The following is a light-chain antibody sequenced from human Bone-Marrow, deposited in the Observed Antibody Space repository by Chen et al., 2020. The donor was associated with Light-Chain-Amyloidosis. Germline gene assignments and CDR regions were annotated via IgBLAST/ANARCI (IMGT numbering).Light chain of an antibody. J-gene: IGLJ3*02. Sequence: QSVLTQPPSVSGAPGQRLTISCTGSSSNIGANYDVHWSQQLPGTAPKLLIFGTTNRPSGVPDRFSGSKSGTSASLAITGLQAEDEADYYCQSYDRSLSGSVFGGGTKLTVL. V-gene: IGLV1-40*01. CDR1: SSNIGANYD. CDR2: GTT. CDR3: QSYDRSLSGSV.